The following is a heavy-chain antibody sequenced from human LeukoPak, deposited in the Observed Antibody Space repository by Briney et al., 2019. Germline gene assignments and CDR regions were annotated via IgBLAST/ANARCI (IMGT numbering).Heavy chain of an antibody. CDR2: ISAYNGNT. D-gene: IGHD2-21*02. V-gene: IGHV1-18*01. Sequence: ASVKVSFKASGYTFTSYGISWVRQAPGQGLEWMGWISAYNGNTNYAQKLQGRVTMTTDTSTSTAYMELRSLRSDDTAVYYCARGPPMAYCGGDCYKHDYWGQGTLVTVSS. J-gene: IGHJ4*02. CDR3: ARGPPMAYCGGDCYKHDY. CDR1: GYTFTSYG.